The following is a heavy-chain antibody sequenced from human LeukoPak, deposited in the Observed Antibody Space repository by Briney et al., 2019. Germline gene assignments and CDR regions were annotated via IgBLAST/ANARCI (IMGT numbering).Heavy chain of an antibody. CDR3: ARDPWSRDGYNGNWFDP. CDR2: IYTSGST. D-gene: IGHD5-24*01. CDR1: GGSISSGSYY. V-gene: IGHV4-61*02. J-gene: IGHJ5*02. Sequence: SETLSLTCTVSGGSISSGSYYWSWIRQPAGKGLEWIGRIYTSGSTNYNPSLKSRVTISVDTSKNQFSLKLSSVTAADTAVYYCARDPWSRDGYNGNWFDPWGQGTLVTVSS.